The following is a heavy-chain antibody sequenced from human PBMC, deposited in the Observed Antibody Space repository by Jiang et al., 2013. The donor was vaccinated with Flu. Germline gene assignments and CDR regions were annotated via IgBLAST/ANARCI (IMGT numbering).Heavy chain of an antibody. CDR1: GFTFSSYA. CDR3: ARDRLLSPSGEGAAQAGRGYYGMDV. V-gene: IGHV3-30-3*01. CDR2: ISYDGSNK. Sequence: VQLLESGGGVVQPGRSLRLSCAASGFTFSSYAMHWVRQAPGKGLEWVAVISYDGSNKYYADSVKGRFTISRDNSKNTLYLQMNSLRAEDTAVYYCARDRLLSPSGEGAAQAGRGYYGMDVWGQGTTGHRLL. D-gene: IGHD2-15*01. J-gene: IGHJ6*02.